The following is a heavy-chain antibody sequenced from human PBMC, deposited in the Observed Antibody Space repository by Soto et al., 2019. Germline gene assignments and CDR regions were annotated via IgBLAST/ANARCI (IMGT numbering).Heavy chain of an antibody. CDR3: ARERGDIVAH. V-gene: IGHV3-11*01. CDR1: GFSFSDDY. Sequence: GSLRLSCAASGFSFSDDYMSWIRQAPGKGLEWVSYISNSGRTISYVDSVKGRFTISRDNAKNSLYLQMTGLRAEDTAVYYCARERGDIVAHWGQGTLVTVSS. CDR2: ISNSGRTI. D-gene: IGHD2-15*01. J-gene: IGHJ4*02.